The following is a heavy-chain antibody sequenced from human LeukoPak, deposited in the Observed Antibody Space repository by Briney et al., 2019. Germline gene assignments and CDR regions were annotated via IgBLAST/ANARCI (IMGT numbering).Heavy chain of an antibody. CDR1: GGSFSAHY. D-gene: IGHD3-22*01. Sequence: PSETLSLTCVVSGGSFSAHYWSWIRQPPGMGLEWIGEINHSGSTNYNPSLKSRVTMSVDTSKNQSSLKLSSVNAADTAVYYCARYFTFDSSGYYYTFDYWGQGTLVTVSS. J-gene: IGHJ4*02. CDR3: ARYFTFDSSGYYYTFDY. V-gene: IGHV4-34*01. CDR2: INHSGST.